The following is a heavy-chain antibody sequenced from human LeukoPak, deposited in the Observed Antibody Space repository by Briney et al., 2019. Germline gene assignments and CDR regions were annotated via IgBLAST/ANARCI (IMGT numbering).Heavy chain of an antibody. V-gene: IGHV3-30*02. Sequence: GGSLRLSCAASGFTFSSYGMHWVRQAPGKGLEWVAFIRYDGSNKYYADSVKGRFTISRDNSKNTLYLQMNSLGAEDTAVYYCARDDGSSRLVTMTWYFDLWGRGTLVTVSS. CDR2: IRYDGSNK. D-gene: IGHD3-9*01. J-gene: IGHJ2*01. CDR3: ARDDGSSRLVTMTWYFDL. CDR1: GFTFSSYG.